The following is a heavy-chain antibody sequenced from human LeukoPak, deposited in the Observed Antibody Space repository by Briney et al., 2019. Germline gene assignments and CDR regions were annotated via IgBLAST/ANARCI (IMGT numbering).Heavy chain of an antibody. CDR3: TTYGSGRKFDY. Sequence: GGSLRLSCAAPGFTFSRYWMSWVRQAPGKGLEWVGRIKSKTDGGTTDYAAPVKGRFTISRDDSTNTLYLQMNSLKSEDTAVYYCTTYGSGRKFDYWGQGILVTVSS. D-gene: IGHD3-10*01. V-gene: IGHV3-15*01. J-gene: IGHJ4*02. CDR2: IKSKTDGGTT. CDR1: GFTFSRYW.